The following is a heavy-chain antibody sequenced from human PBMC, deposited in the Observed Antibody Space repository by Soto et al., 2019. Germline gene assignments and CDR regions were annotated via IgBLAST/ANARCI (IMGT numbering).Heavy chain of an antibody. Sequence: EVQLVESGGGLVKPGGSLRLSCAASGFTFSSYSMNWVRQAPGKGLEWVSSISSSSSYIYYADSVKGRFTISRDNAKNSLYLQMNSLRAEDTAVYYCARYGKLLGYSSGPNNYYYYYGLDVWGQGTKVTVSS. CDR1: GFTFSSYS. CDR2: ISSSSSYI. CDR3: ARYGKLLGYSSGPNNYYYYYGLDV. V-gene: IGHV3-21*01. J-gene: IGHJ6*02. D-gene: IGHD5-18*01.